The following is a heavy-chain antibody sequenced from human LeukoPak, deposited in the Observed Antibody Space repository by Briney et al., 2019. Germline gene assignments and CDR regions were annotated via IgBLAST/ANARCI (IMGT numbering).Heavy chain of an antibody. CDR2: IPYHGNNE. Sequence: GGSLRLSCAASGFIFSNYGMHWVRQAPGKGLEWVAFIPYHGNNEYYADSVRGRFTISRDNSKNTLYLQMNSLRAEDTAVYYCAEDTGKGDYWGQGTLVTVSS. CDR3: AEDTGKGDY. J-gene: IGHJ4*02. CDR1: GFIFSNYG. D-gene: IGHD3-10*01. V-gene: IGHV3-30*02.